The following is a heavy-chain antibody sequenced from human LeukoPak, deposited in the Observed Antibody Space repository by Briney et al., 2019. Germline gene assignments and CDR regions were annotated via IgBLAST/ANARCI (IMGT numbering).Heavy chain of an antibody. CDR3: ARAVIVVAAATQRNWFDP. CDR1: GGSISSSIYY. D-gene: IGHD2-15*01. V-gene: IGHV4-39*07. Sequence: SETLSLTCTVSGGSISSSIYYWGCIRQPPGKGLEWIGNIFYSGSTYYNPSLKSRVTISVDTSKNQFSLKLSSVTAADTAIYYCARAVIVVAAATQRNWFDPWGQGTLVTVSS. J-gene: IGHJ5*02. CDR2: IFYSGST.